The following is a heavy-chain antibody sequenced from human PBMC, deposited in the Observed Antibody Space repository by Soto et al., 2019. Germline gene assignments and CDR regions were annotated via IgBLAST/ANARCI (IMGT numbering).Heavy chain of an antibody. CDR2: IYYSGST. J-gene: IGHJ6*03. Sequence: QVQLQESGPGLVKPSQTLSLTCTVSGGSISSGGYYWSWICQHAGKGLGWIGYIYYSGSTYYNPSLKGRVIISVDTSKNQFSLKLSSVTAADTAVYYCAREFGATPGVDYYYYYMDVWGKGTTVTVSS. CDR3: AREFGATPGVDYYYYYMDV. CDR1: GGSISSGGYY. D-gene: IGHD1-26*01. V-gene: IGHV4-31*03.